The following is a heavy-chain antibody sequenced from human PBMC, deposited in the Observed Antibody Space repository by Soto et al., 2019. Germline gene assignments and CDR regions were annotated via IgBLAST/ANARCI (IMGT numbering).Heavy chain of an antibody. CDR1: GGSISSSSYY. D-gene: IGHD1-26*01. V-gene: IGHV4-39*01. J-gene: IGHJ4*02. CDR2: IYYSGST. Sequence: SETLSLTCTVSGGSISSSSYYWGWIRQPPGKGLEWIGGIYYSGSTYYNPSLKSRVTISVDTSKNQFSLKLSSVTAADTAVYYCARPPVGAMIPFDYWGQGTLVTVSS. CDR3: ARPPVGAMIPFDY.